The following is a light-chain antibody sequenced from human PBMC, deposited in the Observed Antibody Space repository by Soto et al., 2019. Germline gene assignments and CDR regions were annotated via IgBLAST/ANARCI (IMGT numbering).Light chain of an antibody. CDR1: SNDVGAYNY. CDR3: SSYTGSSTYV. V-gene: IGLV2-14*01. CDR2: DVS. J-gene: IGLJ1*01. Sequence: QSVLAQPASVSGSPGQSITISCTGASNDVGAYNYVSWYQQHPGKAPKLIIYDVSSRPSGVSNRFSGSKSGNTASLTISGLQAEDEADYYCSSYTGSSTYVFGTGTKVTVL.